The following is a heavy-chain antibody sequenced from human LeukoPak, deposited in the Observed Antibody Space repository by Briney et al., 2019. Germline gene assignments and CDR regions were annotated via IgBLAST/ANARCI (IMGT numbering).Heavy chain of an antibody. V-gene: IGHV4-39*01. CDR3: ASLYYYGSGSYYNPPYYGMDV. CDR2: IYYSGST. CDR1: GGSFSSSSYY. D-gene: IGHD3-10*01. J-gene: IGHJ6*02. Sequence: SETLSLTCAVYGGSFSSSSYYWGWIRQPPGKGLEWIGSIYYSGSTYYNPSLKSRVTISVDTSKNQFSLKLSSVTAADTAVYYCASLYYYGSGSYYNPPYYGMDVWGQGTTVTVSS.